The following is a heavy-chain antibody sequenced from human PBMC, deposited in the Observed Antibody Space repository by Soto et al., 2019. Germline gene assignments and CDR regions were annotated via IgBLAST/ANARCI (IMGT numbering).Heavy chain of an antibody. Sequence: QVQLVQSGAEVKKPGASVKVSCKASGYTFTGYYMHWVRQAPGQGLEWMGWINPNSGGTNYAQKFQGWVTMTRDTSISTAYMELSRLRSDDTAVYYCAILGGERGYCSGGSCPFDYRGQGTLVTVSS. J-gene: IGHJ4*02. V-gene: IGHV1-2*04. CDR1: GYTFTGYY. CDR3: AILGGERGYCSGGSCPFDY. CDR2: INPNSGGT. D-gene: IGHD2-15*01.